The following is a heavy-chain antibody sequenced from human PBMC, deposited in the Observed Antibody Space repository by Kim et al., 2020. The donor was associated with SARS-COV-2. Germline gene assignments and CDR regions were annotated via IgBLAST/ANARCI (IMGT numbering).Heavy chain of an antibody. D-gene: IGHD3-10*01. CDR3: ARVELLWFGPNGMDV. CDR1: GYTFTSYG. Sequence: ASVKVSCKASGYTFTSYGISWVRQAPGQGLEWMGWISAYNGNTNYAQKLQGRVTMTTDTSTSTAYMELRSLRSDDTAVYYCARVELLWFGPNGMDVWGQGTTVTVSS. CDR2: ISAYNGNT. J-gene: IGHJ6*02. V-gene: IGHV1-18*01.